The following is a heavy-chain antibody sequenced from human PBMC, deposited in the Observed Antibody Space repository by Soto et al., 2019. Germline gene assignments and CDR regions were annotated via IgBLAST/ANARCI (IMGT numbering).Heavy chain of an antibody. Sequence: SETLSLTCTVSGGSISSRNWWSWLRQSPTKGLEWIGEIYQSGSTNYNPSLESRVTISVDKSKNQFSLELTSLTAADTAVYYCAKDRLWGSSDRGAPDDFEVWGQGTMVTASS. CDR1: GGSISSRNW. CDR2: IYQSGST. D-gene: IGHD6-6*01. J-gene: IGHJ3*01. V-gene: IGHV4-4*02. CDR3: AKDRLWGSSDRGAPDDFEV.